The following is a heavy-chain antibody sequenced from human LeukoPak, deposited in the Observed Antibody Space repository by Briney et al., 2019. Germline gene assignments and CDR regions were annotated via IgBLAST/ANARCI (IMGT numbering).Heavy chain of an antibody. CDR2: ISSTSSTI. D-gene: IGHD3-22*01. J-gene: IGHJ5*02. CDR1: GFTFSSYS. CDR3: AKVDYYDSSGNYPNWFDP. Sequence: GGSLRLSCAASGFTFSSYSMNWVRQAPGKGLEWVSYISSTSSTIYYADSVKGRFAISRDNYKNTLYLQMNSLRAEDTAVYYCAKVDYYDSSGNYPNWFDPWGQGTLVTVSS. V-gene: IGHV3-48*01.